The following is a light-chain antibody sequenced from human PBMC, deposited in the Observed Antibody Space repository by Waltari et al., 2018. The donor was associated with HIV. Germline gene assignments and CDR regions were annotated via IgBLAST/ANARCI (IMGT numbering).Light chain of an antibody. CDR3: QVWDMDADLPI. V-gene: IGLV3-21*02. Sequence: SYVLTQPPSLSVAPGQTATITCGGDKIGRKSVHWYQQKPGQAPILVIFDDDDRPPGIPDVFSGSNSGNTATLTITRVEAGHEADYYCQVWDMDADLPIFGGGTTLTVL. CDR2: DDD. CDR1: KIGRKS. J-gene: IGLJ2*01.